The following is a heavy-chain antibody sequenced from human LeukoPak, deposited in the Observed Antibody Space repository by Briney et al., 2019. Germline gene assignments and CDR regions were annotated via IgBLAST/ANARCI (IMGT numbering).Heavy chain of an antibody. Sequence: GGSLRLSCAASGFTFSSYSMNWVRQAPGKGLEWVSSISSSSSYIYYADSVKGRFTISRDNAKNSLYLQMNSLRAEDTAVYYCARDRAVADYNWFDPLGQGTLVTVSS. CDR2: ISSSSSYI. CDR1: GFTFSSYS. D-gene: IGHD6-19*01. V-gene: IGHV3-21*01. CDR3: ARDRAVADYNWFDP. J-gene: IGHJ5*02.